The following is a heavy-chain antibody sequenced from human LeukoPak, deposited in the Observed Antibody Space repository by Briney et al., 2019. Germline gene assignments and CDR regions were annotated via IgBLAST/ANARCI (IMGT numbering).Heavy chain of an antibody. V-gene: IGHV3-7*01. CDR1: GFTFSSYW. CDR2: IKQDGSEK. CDR3: ARAGRKSRGVDLVRKKETGYYYYMDV. D-gene: IGHD3-10*02. J-gene: IGHJ6*03. Sequence: PGGSLRLSCAASGFTFSSYWMSWVRQAPGKGLEWVANIKQDGSEKYYVDSVKGRFTISRDNAKNSLYLQMNSLRAEDTAVYYCARAGRKSRGVDLVRKKETGYYYYMDVWGKGTTVTVSS.